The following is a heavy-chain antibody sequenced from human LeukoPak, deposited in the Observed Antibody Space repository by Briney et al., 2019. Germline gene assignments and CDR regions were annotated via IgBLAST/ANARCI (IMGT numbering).Heavy chain of an antibody. CDR2: TSSSSDYI. D-gene: IGHD6-13*01. CDR3: ARDSGSSWREGLNY. J-gene: IGHJ4*02. CDR1: TFTFSSDS. V-gene: IGHV3-21*01. Sequence: PGGSLRLSCAASTFTFSSDSMNWVRQAPGKGLEWVSSTSSSSDYIYYADSVKGRFTISRDNAKNSLYLQMNSLTVEDSAVYYCARDSGSSWREGLNYWGQGTLVTVSS.